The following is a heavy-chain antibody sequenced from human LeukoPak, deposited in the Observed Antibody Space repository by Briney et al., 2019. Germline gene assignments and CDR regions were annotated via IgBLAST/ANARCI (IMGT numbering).Heavy chain of an antibody. D-gene: IGHD1-26*01. J-gene: IGHJ4*02. CDR3: ARWSNSGFDY. Sequence: GASVKVSCKASGYTFTGYYMHWVRQAPGQGLEWMGRINPNSGGTNYVEKFQGRVTMTRGTSISTAYMELSRLTSDDTAMYYCARWSNSGFDYWGQGTLVTVSS. CDR2: INPNSGGT. V-gene: IGHV1-2*02. CDR1: GYTFTGYY.